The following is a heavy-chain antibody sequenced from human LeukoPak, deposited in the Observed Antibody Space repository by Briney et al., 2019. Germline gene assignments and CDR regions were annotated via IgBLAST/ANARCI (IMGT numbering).Heavy chain of an antibody. D-gene: IGHD3-16*01. J-gene: IGHJ3*02. CDR2: IIPIFGTA. V-gene: IGHV1-69*06. Sequence: SVKVSCKASGGTFSSYAISWVRQAPGQGLEWMGGIIPIFGTANYAQKFQGRVTITADKSTSTAYMELSSLRSEDTAVYYCANDGGAGAFDIWGQGTMVTVSS. CDR1: GGTFSSYA. CDR3: ANDGGAGAFDI.